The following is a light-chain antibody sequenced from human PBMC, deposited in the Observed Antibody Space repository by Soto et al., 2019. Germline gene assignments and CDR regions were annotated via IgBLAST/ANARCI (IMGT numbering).Light chain of an antibody. J-gene: IGLJ2*01. Sequence: ALTQPRSVSGSPGQSVTISCTGTSSDVGGYGYVSWYQQHPGKAPKLIIYDVTRRPSGVPDRFSGSKSGNTASLTISGLQAEDEADFYCCSYAGSYTLVFGGGTKLTVL. CDR2: DVT. CDR1: SSDVGGYGY. CDR3: CSYAGSYTLV. V-gene: IGLV2-11*01.